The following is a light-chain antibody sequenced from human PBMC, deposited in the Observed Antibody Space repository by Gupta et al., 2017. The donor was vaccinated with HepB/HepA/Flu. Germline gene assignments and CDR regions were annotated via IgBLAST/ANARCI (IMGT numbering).Light chain of an antibody. CDR2: PIS. CDR1: QSLVYRNGNTY. Sequence: VVLTQTPLSSPVTLGQSASITCRSSQSLVYRNGNTYLNWLQQRPGQPPRLLIYPISNRFSGVPDRISGSGAGTDITLKISRVDAEDVGNYYCMQATQPRSFGQGTKLEIK. V-gene: IGKV2-24*01. CDR3: MQATQPRS. J-gene: IGKJ2*04.